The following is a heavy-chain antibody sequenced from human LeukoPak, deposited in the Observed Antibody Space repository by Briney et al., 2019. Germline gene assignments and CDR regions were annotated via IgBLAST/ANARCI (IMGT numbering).Heavy chain of an antibody. D-gene: IGHD2-8*01. CDR1: AFIYRGHL. V-gene: IGHV3-7*03. CDR3: ARDLGYCTNGVCYTRFDY. CDR2: IKEDGSER. J-gene: IGHJ4*02. Sequence: PGGSLILSYYGSAFIYRGHLLNWLRQTPGKGLDWVACIKEDGSERQYVASVKGRFNISRDNTKDSLLLQFNLLNCEDTARDFWARDLGYCTNGVCYTRFDYWGQGTLVAVSS.